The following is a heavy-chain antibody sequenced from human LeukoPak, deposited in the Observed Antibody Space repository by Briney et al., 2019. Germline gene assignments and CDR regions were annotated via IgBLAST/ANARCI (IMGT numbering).Heavy chain of an antibody. CDR2: IYSGGRT. CDR1: GSTVSSNC. Sequence: GGSLRLSCAASGSTVSSNCMSWARQAPGKGLEWVSVIYSGGRTYCADSVKGRFTTSRDNSKNTLYLQMSSLRAEDTAVYYCAMCSAATGTVYWGQGTLVTVSS. J-gene: IGHJ4*02. V-gene: IGHV3-66*01. CDR3: AMCSAATGTVY. D-gene: IGHD6-13*01.